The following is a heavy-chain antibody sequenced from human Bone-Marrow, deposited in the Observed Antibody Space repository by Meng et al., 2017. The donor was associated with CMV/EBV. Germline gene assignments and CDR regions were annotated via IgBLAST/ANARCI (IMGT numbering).Heavy chain of an antibody. Sequence: ASVKVSCKAPGYTFTGYYMHWVRQAPGQGLECMGWINPNSGGTNYAQKFQGGVTMTRDTSISTAYMELSRLRSDDTAVYYCARTSLDPWSGYWGDYYYYGMDVWGQGTTVTVSS. D-gene: IGHD3-3*01. J-gene: IGHJ6*02. CDR3: ARTSLDPWSGYWGDYYYYGMDV. CDR2: INPNSGGT. V-gene: IGHV1-2*02. CDR1: GYTFTGYY.